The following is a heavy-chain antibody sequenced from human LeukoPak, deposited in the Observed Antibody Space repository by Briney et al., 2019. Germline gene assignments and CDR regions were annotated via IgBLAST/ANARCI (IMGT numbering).Heavy chain of an antibody. V-gene: IGHV1-2*02. CDR2: INPNSGGT. D-gene: IGHD3-3*01. Sequence: ASVKVSCKTSGYTFTGYYMHWVRQAPGQGLEWMGWINPNSGGTNYAQKFQGRVTMTRDTSISTAYMELSRLRSDDTAVYYCAREIFGVVIPPYWGQGTLVTVSS. J-gene: IGHJ4*02. CDR3: AREIFGVVIPPY. CDR1: GYTFTGYY.